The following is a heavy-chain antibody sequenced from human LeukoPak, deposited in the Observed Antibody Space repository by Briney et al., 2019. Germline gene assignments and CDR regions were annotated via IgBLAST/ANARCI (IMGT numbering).Heavy chain of an antibody. Sequence: SETLSLTCTVSGGSISSYYWSWIRQPPGKGLEWIGYIYYSGSTNYNPSLKSRVTISVDTSKNQFSLKLSSVTAADTAVYYCARDGSGYSSSWLYYWGQGTLVTVS. CDR1: GGSISSYY. CDR2: IYYSGST. J-gene: IGHJ4*02. D-gene: IGHD6-13*01. CDR3: ARDGSGYSSSWLYY. V-gene: IGHV4-59*01.